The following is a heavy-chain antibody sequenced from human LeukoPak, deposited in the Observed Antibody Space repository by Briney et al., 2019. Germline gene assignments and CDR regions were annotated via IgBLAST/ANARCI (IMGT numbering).Heavy chain of an antibody. Sequence: GGSLRLSCAASGFTFSIYAMSWVRQAPGKGLEWLSAISGSRGSTYYADSVKGRFTISRDNSKNTLYLQMNSLRAEDTAVYYCARGGHYGPRDYWGQGTLVTVSS. V-gene: IGHV3-23*01. CDR3: ARGGHYGPRDY. D-gene: IGHD4-17*01. CDR2: ISGSRGST. CDR1: GFTFSIYA. J-gene: IGHJ4*02.